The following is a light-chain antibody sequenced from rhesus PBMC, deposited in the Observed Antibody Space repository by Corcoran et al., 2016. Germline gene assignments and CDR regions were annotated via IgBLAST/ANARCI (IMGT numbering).Light chain of an antibody. V-gene: IGKV1-74*01. Sequence: DIQMTQSPSSLSASVGDRVTITCRASENVNNYLNWYPQKPGKAPKLLIYKASTLQSGVPSRFRCIGSWTDYTFTITSLKPEDVATYYCQHGYGTPYSFGQGTKVEIK. CDR3: QHGYGTPYS. J-gene: IGKJ2*01. CDR1: ENVNNY. CDR2: KAS.